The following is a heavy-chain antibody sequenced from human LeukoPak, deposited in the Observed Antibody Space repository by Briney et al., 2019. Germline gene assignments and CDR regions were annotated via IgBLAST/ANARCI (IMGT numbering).Heavy chain of an antibody. D-gene: IGHD3-22*01. CDR1: GGSFSGYY. CDR2: INHSGST. Sequence: SETLSLTCAVYGGSFSGYYWSWIRQPPGKGLEWIGEINHSGSTNYNPSLKSRVTISVDKSKNQFSLKLSSVTAADTAVYYCAREGYYYDSSGYYYPAYYFDYWGQGTLVTVSS. J-gene: IGHJ4*02. V-gene: IGHV4-34*01. CDR3: AREGYYYDSSGYYYPAYYFDY.